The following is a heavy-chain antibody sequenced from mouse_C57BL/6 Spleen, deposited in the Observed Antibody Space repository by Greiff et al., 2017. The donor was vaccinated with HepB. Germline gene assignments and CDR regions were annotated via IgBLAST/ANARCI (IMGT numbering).Heavy chain of an antibody. CDR2: IDPETGGT. CDR3: TRKGIIITTVVATGDY. V-gene: IGHV1-15*01. D-gene: IGHD1-1*01. CDR1: GYTFTDYE. J-gene: IGHJ2*01. Sequence: QVQLKESGAELVRPGASVTLSCKASGYTFTDYEMHWVKQTPVHGLEWIGAIDPETGGTAYNQKFKGKAILTADKSSSTAYMELRSLTSEDSAVYYCTRKGIIITTVVATGDYWGQGTTLTVSS.